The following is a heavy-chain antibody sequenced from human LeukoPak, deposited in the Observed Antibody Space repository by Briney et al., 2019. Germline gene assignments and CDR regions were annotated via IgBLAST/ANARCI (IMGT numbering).Heavy chain of an antibody. J-gene: IGHJ5*02. V-gene: IGHV4-59*01. CDR1: GGSISSYY. CDR2: IYYNGST. D-gene: IGHD2-21*02. CDR3: ARVVVTALLGWFDP. Sequence: SETLSLTCTVSGGSISSYYWSWIRQPPGKGLERIGYIYYNGSTNYNPSLKSRVTISVDTSKNQFSLKLSSVTAADTAVYYCARVVVTALLGWFDPWGQGTLVAVSS.